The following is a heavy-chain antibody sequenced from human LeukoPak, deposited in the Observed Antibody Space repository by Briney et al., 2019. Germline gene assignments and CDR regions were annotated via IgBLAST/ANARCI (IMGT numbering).Heavy chain of an antibody. CDR3: ATAFCGYYYDS. Sequence: PSETLSLTCTVSGGSIISYYRSWIRQPAGKGLEWIGRIYSSGSTKYNPSLKSRFTISGDKSKNKLSLKLSTVTAADTAVYYCATAFCGYYYDSWGQGTLVTVSS. CDR1: GGSIISYY. J-gene: IGHJ4*02. D-gene: IGHD3-22*01. CDR2: IYSSGST. V-gene: IGHV4-4*07.